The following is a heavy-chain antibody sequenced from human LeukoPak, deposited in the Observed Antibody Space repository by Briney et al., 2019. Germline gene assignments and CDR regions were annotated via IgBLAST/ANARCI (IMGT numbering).Heavy chain of an antibody. J-gene: IGHJ5*02. CDR1: GGSISSDDCY. CDR3: ARLDLYSSSWRASNWFDP. Sequence: SETLSLTCTVSGGSISSDDCYWSWIRQPPGKGLEWIGSIYYSGTTYYNPSLKSRVTISVDTSKNQFSLKLSSVTAADTAVYYCARLDLYSSSWRASNWFDPWGQGALVTVSS. D-gene: IGHD6-13*01. CDR2: IYYSGTT. V-gene: IGHV4-30-4*01.